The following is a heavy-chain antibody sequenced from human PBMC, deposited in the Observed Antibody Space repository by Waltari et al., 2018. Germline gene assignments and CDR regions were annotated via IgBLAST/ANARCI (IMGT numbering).Heavy chain of an antibody. Sequence: QVQLVQSGAEVKKPGASVKVSCKASGYTFTSYDINWVRQATGQGLEWMGWMNPNSGNTGYAQKFQGRVTMTRNTSISTAYMELSSLRSEDTAVYYCASSWGAAAAFDYYGMDVWGQGTTVTVSS. V-gene: IGHV1-8*01. D-gene: IGHD6-13*01. CDR2: MNPNSGNT. CDR3: ASSWGAAAAFDYYGMDV. CDR1: GYTFTSYD. J-gene: IGHJ6*02.